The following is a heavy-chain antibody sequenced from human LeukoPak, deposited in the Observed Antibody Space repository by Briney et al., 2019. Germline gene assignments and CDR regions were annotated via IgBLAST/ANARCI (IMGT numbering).Heavy chain of an antibody. CDR3: AKVSVAGTGPDY. D-gene: IGHD6-13*01. J-gene: IGHJ4*02. CDR2: FSYKVHT. V-gene: IGHV4-61*01. CDR1: GRSVRSSNYY. Sequence: TESLSLACSVHGRSVRSSNYYSSWIRQSPGNGLEWVGLFSYKVHTEYTPSLKTRDNISIDTSKNQFSLRLSSVTAADTAIYYCAKVSVAGTGPDYWGQGTLVTVSS.